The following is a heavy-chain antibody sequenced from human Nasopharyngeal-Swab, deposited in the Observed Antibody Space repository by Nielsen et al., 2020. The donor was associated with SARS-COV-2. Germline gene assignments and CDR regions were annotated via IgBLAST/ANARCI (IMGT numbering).Heavy chain of an antibody. Sequence: SVKVSCKASGFTFTSSAVQWVRQARGQRLEWIGWIVVGSGNTNYAQKFQERVTITRDMSTSTAYMELSSLRSEDTAVYYCATSPNYYDSSGYPFDIWGQGTMVIVSS. CDR1: GFTFTSSA. V-gene: IGHV1-58*01. CDR2: IVVGSGNT. J-gene: IGHJ3*02. CDR3: ATSPNYYDSSGYPFDI. D-gene: IGHD3-22*01.